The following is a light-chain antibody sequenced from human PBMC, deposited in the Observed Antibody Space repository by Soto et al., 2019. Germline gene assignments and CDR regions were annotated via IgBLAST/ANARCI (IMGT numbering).Light chain of an antibody. V-gene: IGLV1-40*01. Sequence: QSVLTQPPSVSGAPGQRVTISCTGSSSNIGPTYDVHWYQQLPGTAPKLLIYTNTNRPSGVPDRFSGSKSGTSASLAITGLQAEDEADYFCQSYDSSLSGYVFGTGTKLTGL. CDR1: SSNIGPTYD. CDR2: TNT. J-gene: IGLJ1*01. CDR3: QSYDSSLSGYV.